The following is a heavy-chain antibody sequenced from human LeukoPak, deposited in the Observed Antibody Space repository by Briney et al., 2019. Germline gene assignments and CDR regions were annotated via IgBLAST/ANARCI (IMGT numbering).Heavy chain of an antibody. Sequence: GGSLRLSCAASGFTFSSYVMSWVRQAPGKGLEWVSAISGSGGNTYYADSVKGRFTISRDNSKNTLYLQMNSLRAEDTAVYYCAEDHSPWLQSDDYWGQGTLVTVSS. CDR2: ISGSGGNT. J-gene: IGHJ4*02. CDR1: GFTFSSYV. V-gene: IGHV3-23*01. D-gene: IGHD5-24*01. CDR3: AEDHSPWLQSDDY.